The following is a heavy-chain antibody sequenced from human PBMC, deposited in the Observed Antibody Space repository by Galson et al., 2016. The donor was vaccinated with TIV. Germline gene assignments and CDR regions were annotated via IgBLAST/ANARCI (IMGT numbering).Heavy chain of an antibody. Sequence: SVKVSCKAPAYTFTIYGISWVRQAPGQGLEWMGWISTYNGDTNYEQKFQGRVTITADTSTSTAYMEPRSLRSDDTAVYYCARDKGDLRDFHYYGMDVWGQGTTVTVS. CDR2: ISTYNGDT. CDR3: ARDKGDLRDFHYYGMDV. V-gene: IGHV1-18*01. D-gene: IGHD4-17*01. J-gene: IGHJ6*02. CDR1: AYTFTIYG.